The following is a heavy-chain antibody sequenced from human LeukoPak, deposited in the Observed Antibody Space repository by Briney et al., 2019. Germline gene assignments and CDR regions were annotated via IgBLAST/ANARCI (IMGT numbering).Heavy chain of an antibody. CDR3: ARGGTGEVPFDY. D-gene: IGHD7-27*01. CDR1: GFTFSTYG. CDR2: ISSSGTYI. V-gene: IGHV3-21*01. Sequence: GGSLRLSCAASGFTFSTYGMNWVRQTPGKGLEWVSSISSSGTYIYYADSVKGLFTISRDNAKNSLYLQMNSLRAEDTAVYYCARGGTGEVPFDYWGQGTLVTVSS. J-gene: IGHJ4*02.